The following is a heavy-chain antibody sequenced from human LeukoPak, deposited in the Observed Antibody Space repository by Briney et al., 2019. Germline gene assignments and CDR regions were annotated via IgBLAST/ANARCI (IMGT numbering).Heavy chain of an antibody. Sequence: GGSLRLSCAASGFTFSSYSMNWVRQAPGKGLEWVSYISSSSSTIYYADSVKGRFTISRDNAKNSLYLQMNSLGAEDTAVYYCARGNWNFHYWGQGTLVTVSS. CDR1: GFTFSSYS. J-gene: IGHJ4*02. V-gene: IGHV3-48*01. D-gene: IGHD1-7*01. CDR2: ISSSSSTI. CDR3: ARGNWNFHY.